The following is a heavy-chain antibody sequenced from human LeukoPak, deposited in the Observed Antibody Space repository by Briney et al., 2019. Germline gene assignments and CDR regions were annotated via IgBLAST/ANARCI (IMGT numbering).Heavy chain of an antibody. D-gene: IGHD5-18*01. CDR3: AREIQYYFDY. Sequence: PSETLSLTCTVSGYSISSGYYWGWIRQPPGKGLEWIGSVYHSGSTYYNPSLKSRVTISVDTSKNQFSLKMSSVTAADTAVYYCAREIQYYFDYWGRGTLVTVSS. CDR2: VYHSGST. V-gene: IGHV4-38-2*02. J-gene: IGHJ4*02. CDR1: GYSISSGYY.